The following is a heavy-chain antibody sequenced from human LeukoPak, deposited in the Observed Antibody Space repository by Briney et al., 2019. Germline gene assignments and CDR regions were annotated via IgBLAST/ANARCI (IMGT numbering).Heavy chain of an antibody. CDR2: INPNSGGT. V-gene: IGHV1-2*02. CDR1: GYTFTSYY. J-gene: IGHJ3*02. D-gene: IGHD2-2*01. Sequence: ASVKVSCKASGYTFTSYYMHWVRQAPGQGLESMGWINPNSGGTNYAQKFQGRVTMTRDTSISTAYMELSRLRSDDTAVYYCARDPCNSTSCQRRDAFDMWGQGTMVTVSS. CDR3: ARDPCNSTSCQRRDAFDM.